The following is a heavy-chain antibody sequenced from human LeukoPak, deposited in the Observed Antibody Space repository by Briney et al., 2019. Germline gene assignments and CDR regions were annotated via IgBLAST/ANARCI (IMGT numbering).Heavy chain of an antibody. D-gene: IGHD3-3*01. CDR2: IYYSGST. J-gene: IGHJ6*03. CDR1: GGSIRNYY. V-gene: IGHV4-59*01. Sequence: SETLSLTCTVSGGSIRNYYWSWFRQPPGKGLEWIGSIYYSGSTNYNPSLKSRVTISVDTSKNQFSLKLNSVTAADTAVYYCAREPLWSGYSYYYYYMDVWGKGTTVTVSS. CDR3: AREPLWSGYSYYYYYMDV.